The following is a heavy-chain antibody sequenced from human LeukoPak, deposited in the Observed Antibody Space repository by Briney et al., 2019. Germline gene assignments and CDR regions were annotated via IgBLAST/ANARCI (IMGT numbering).Heavy chain of an antibody. CDR2: ISYDGSNK. V-gene: IGHV3-30*03. CDR1: GFTFSSYG. J-gene: IGHJ3*02. D-gene: IGHD6-6*01. CDR3: AREKQLVHSFDI. Sequence: GGSLRLSCAASGFTFSSYGMHWVRQAPGKGLGWVAVISYDGSNKYYADSVKGRFTISRDNSKNTLYLQMNSPRAEDTAVYYCAREKQLVHSFDIWGQGTMVTVSS.